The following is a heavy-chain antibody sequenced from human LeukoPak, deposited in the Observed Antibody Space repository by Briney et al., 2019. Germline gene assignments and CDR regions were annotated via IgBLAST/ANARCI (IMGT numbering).Heavy chain of an antibody. J-gene: IGHJ5*02. CDR2: IRFDGSDK. V-gene: IGHV3-30*02. D-gene: IGHD2-21*02. CDR3: AKGDTS. Sequence: GGSLRLSCAASGFNFSNYDMHWVRQAPGKGLEWVTFIRFDGSDKYYADSVKGRFTISRDNSKNTLYLQMNSLRTEDTAVYYCAKGDTSWRQGTLVTVSS. CDR1: GFNFSNYD.